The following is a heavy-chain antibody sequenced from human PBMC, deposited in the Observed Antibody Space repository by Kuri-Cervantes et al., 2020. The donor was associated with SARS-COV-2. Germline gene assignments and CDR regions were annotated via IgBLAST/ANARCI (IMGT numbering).Heavy chain of an antibody. Sequence: SETLSLTCTVSGASISSSTYYWRWIRHSPGKGLELIWSISESGYTYYSSSLKSRLSLSVDTSRNQFSLRLTSVTAADTAIYYCARHYSFDNFHKWGQGTQVTVSS. CDR3: ARHYSFDNFHK. CDR1: GASISSSTYY. V-gene: IGHV4-39*01. CDR2: ISESGYT. D-gene: IGHD1-1*01. J-gene: IGHJ4*02.